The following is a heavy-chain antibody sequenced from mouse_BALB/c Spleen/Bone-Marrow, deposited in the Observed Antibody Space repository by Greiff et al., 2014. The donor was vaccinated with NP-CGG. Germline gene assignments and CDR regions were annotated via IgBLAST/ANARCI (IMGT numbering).Heavy chain of an antibody. Sequence: QVQLKESGAELARPGASVKLSCKASGYTLTSYWMQWVKQRPGQGLEWIGAIYPGDGDTRYTQKFKGKATLTADKSSSTAYMQLSSLASEDSAVYYCARGDPFDYWGQGTTLTVSS. J-gene: IGHJ2*01. CDR1: GYTLTSYW. CDR2: IYPGDGDT. V-gene: IGHV1-87*01. CDR3: ARGDPFDY.